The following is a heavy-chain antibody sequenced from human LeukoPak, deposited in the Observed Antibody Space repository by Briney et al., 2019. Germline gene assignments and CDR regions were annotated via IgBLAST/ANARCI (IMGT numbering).Heavy chain of an antibody. V-gene: IGHV4-59*01. Sequence: SETLSLTCTVSGGSISNYYWSWIRQPPGKGLEWIGHISHSGSTNYNPSLKSRVAISLDTSKNQFSLILSSVTAADTAVYYCARVGRGDYVWGSYSFDYWGQGTLVTVSS. J-gene: IGHJ4*02. CDR1: GGSISNYY. CDR2: ISHSGST. CDR3: ARVGRGDYVWGSYSFDY. D-gene: IGHD3-16*01.